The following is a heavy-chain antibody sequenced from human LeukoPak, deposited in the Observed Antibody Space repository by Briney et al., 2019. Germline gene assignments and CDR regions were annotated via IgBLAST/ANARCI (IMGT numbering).Heavy chain of an antibody. Sequence: PGGSLRLSCAASGFTFSSYWMHWVRQAPGKGLVWVSRINSDGSSTSYADSVKGRFTISRDNAKNTLYLQMNSLRAEDTAVYYCARSIWFGQNNYYMDVWGKGTTVTISS. CDR1: GFTFSSYW. J-gene: IGHJ6*03. CDR3: ARSIWFGQNNYYMDV. D-gene: IGHD3-10*01. V-gene: IGHV3-74*01. CDR2: INSDGSST.